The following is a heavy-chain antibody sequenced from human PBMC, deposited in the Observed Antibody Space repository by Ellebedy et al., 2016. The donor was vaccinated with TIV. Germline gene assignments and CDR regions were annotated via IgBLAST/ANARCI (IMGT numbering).Heavy chain of an antibody. D-gene: IGHD6-25*01. J-gene: IGHJ1*01. CDR1: GYTFTSYG. V-gene: IGHV1-18*01. CDR3: ARANSGYAPGDN. CDR2: ISVYNGDT. Sequence: AASVKVSCKASGYTFTSYGISWVRQAPGQGLEWMGWISVYNGDTNYAQKFQNRVTMTADTSTSTTYMELRSLRSDDTAVYYCARANSGYAPGDNWGRGTLVTVSS.